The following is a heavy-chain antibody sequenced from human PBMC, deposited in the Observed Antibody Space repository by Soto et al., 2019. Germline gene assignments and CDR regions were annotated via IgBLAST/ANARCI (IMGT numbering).Heavy chain of an antibody. V-gene: IGHV4-30-4*01. CDR1: GDSVSSVGFH. CDR2: IYYSGST. Sequence: TLSLTCTVSGDSVSSVGFHWAWLRRPPGKGLEWIGYIYYSGSTYYNPSLKSRVTISVDTSKNQFSLKLSSVTAADTAVYYCARGPYRGYSGYDSNYWGQGTLVTVSS. J-gene: IGHJ4*02. CDR3: ARGPYRGYSGYDSNY. D-gene: IGHD5-12*01.